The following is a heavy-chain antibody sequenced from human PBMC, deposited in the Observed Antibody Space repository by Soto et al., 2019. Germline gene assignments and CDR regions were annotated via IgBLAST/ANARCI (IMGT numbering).Heavy chain of an antibody. V-gene: IGHV3-23*01. Sequence: EVQLLESGGGLVQPGGSLRLSCAASGFTFSIYAMTWVRQAPGKGLEWVSTTGGNGRTTYYADSVRGRFTISRDNSKNTLYLQMKSLRAEDTAVYYCARDPPATRHGMDVWGQGTTVTVSS. CDR3: ARDPPATRHGMDV. J-gene: IGHJ6*02. CDR1: GFTFSIYA. CDR2: TGGNGRTT.